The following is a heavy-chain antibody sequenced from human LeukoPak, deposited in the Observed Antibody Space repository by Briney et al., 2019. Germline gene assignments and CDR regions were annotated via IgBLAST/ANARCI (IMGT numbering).Heavy chain of an antibody. CDR3: AKGATPHFDFWGGSYSYYYMDD. CDR1: GFTFSSYA. D-gene: IGHD3-3*01. V-gene: IGHV3-23*01. J-gene: IGHJ6*03. Sequence: PGGSLRLSCAASGFTFSSYAMSWVRQAPGKGLEWVSAISGSGGSTYYADSVKGRFTISRDNSKNTLYLQMNSLRAEDTAVYYCAKGATPHFDFWGGSYSYYYMDDWGKGTTVTVFS. CDR2: ISGSGGST.